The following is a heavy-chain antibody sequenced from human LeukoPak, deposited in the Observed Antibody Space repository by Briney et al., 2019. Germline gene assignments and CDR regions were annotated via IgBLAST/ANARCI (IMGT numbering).Heavy chain of an antibody. Sequence: GGSLRLSCAASGFTVSSNYLSWVRQAPGKGLEWVSVIYSGGSTYYADSVKGRFTISRDNSKNTLYLQMNSLRAEDTAVYYCASGSAAGTFGYWGQGTLVTVSS. CDR1: GFTVSSNY. D-gene: IGHD6-13*01. J-gene: IGHJ4*02. CDR3: ASGSAAGTFGY. V-gene: IGHV3-53*01. CDR2: IYSGGST.